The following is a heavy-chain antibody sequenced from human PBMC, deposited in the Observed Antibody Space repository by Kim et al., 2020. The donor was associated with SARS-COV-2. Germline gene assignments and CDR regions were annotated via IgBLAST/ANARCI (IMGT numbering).Heavy chain of an antibody. V-gene: IGHV4-34*11. CDR3: ARVGDKLGYYRYFDQ. Sequence: NPPLKSRATMSVDTPKNQFSLNLASVTAADTAVYYCARVGDKLGYYRYFDQWGQGTLVTVSS. J-gene: IGHJ4*02. D-gene: IGHD1-26*01.